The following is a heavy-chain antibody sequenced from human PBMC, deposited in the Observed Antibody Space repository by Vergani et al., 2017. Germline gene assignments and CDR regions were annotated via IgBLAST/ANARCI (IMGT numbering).Heavy chain of an antibody. CDR1: GGTFSSYA. V-gene: IGHV1-69*18. CDR2: IIPIFGTA. Sequence: QVQLVQSGAEVKKPGSSVKVSCKASGGTFSSYAISWVRQAPGQGLEWMGRIIPIFGTANYAQKFQGRVTITADESTSTAYMELSSLRSEDTAVYYCARGPWDIVVVVAATGEYYYGMDVWGQGTTVTVSS. J-gene: IGHJ6*02. CDR3: ARGPWDIVVVVAATGEYYYGMDV. D-gene: IGHD2-15*01.